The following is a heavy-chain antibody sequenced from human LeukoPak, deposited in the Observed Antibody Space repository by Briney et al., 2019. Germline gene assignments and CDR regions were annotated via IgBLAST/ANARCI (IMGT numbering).Heavy chain of an antibody. V-gene: IGHV1-2*02. CDR2: INPNSGGT. CDR3: ARVWSLYYGSGRRGDY. CDR1: GHTFTTYD. D-gene: IGHD3-10*01. Sequence: ASVTVSFKASGHTFTTYDINWVRQAPGQGLEWMGWINPNSGGTNYAQKFQGRVTMTRDTSISAAYMELSRLRSDDTAVYYCARVWSLYYGSGRRGDYWGQGTLVTVSS. J-gene: IGHJ4*02.